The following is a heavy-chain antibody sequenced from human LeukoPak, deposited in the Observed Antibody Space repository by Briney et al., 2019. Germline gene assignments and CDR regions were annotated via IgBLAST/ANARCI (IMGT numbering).Heavy chain of an antibody. Sequence: PGRSLRLSCAASGFTFSSYAMHWVRQAPGKGLEWVAVISYDGSNKYYADSVKGRFTISRDNSKNTLYLQMNSLRAEDTAVYYCARDIFVVVPAAIEYGMDVWGQGTTVTVSS. J-gene: IGHJ6*02. CDR3: ARDIFVVVPAAIEYGMDV. D-gene: IGHD2-2*01. CDR1: GFTFSSYA. V-gene: IGHV3-30*04. CDR2: ISYDGSNK.